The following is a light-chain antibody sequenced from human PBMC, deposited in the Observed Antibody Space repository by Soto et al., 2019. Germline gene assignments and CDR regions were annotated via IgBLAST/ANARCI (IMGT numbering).Light chain of an antibody. CDR3: QHSYSGFT. Sequence: DIQMTQSPSSLSASVGDRVTITCRASQSISSYLNWYQQKPGKAPQLLIYAASSLQSGVPSRFSGSRSGTDFTLTISSLQPEDFATYYCQHSYSGFTFGPGTKVDIK. CDR2: AAS. CDR1: QSISSY. V-gene: IGKV1-39*01. J-gene: IGKJ3*01.